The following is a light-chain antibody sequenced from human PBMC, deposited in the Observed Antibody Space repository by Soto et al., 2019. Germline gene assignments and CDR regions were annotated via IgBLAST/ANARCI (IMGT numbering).Light chain of an antibody. CDR1: SSDVGGYNY. Sequence: QSALTQPASVSGSPGQSITISCTGTSSDVGGYNYVSWYQLHPGKAPKLMISEVTNRPSGVSSRFSGSKSGNTASLTISGPQADEEADYYGGSHTSNSNPFAFAPGTKLTAL. V-gene: IGLV2-14*01. CDR2: EVT. CDR3: GSHTSNSNPFA. J-gene: IGLJ1*01.